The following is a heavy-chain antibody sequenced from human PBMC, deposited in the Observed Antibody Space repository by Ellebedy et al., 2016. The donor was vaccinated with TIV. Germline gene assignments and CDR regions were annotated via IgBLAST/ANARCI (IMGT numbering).Heavy chain of an antibody. J-gene: IGHJ4*02. CDR1: GGTFSRYG. V-gene: IGHV1-18*01. Sequence: ASVKVSCKASGGTFSRYGISWVRQAPGHGLEWMGWIGAHDDHTNYAQKFQGRVTTTRDTSTSIASMELRSLRFEDTAVYYCARSSGYYPSYYDYWGQGTLVTVSS. CDR3: ARSSGYYPSYYDY. D-gene: IGHD3-22*01. CDR2: IGAHDDHT.